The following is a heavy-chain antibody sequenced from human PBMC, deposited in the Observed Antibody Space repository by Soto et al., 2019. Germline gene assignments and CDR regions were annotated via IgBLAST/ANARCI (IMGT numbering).Heavy chain of an antibody. CDR3: ARDLGYSSGWPYFDY. CDR1: GGSISSSNW. CDR2: IYHSGST. D-gene: IGHD6-19*01. Sequence: QVQLQESGLGLVKPSGTLSLTCAVSGGSISSSNWWSWVRQPPGKGLEWIGEIYHSGSTNYNPSLKSRVTISVDKSKNQFSLKLSSVTAADTAVYYCARDLGYSSGWPYFDYWGQGTLVTVSS. J-gene: IGHJ4*02. V-gene: IGHV4-4*02.